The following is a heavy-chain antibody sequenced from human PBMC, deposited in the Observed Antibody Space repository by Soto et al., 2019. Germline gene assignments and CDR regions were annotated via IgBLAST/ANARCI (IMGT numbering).Heavy chain of an antibody. D-gene: IGHD6-6*01. CDR3: ARSSIAPRLFMYPFDY. CDR1: GVSVSSGSFY. V-gene: IGHV4-61*01. J-gene: IGHJ4*02. Sequence: SETLSLTCTVSGVSVSSGSFYWSWIRQSPGKGLEWIGYIYFNGGTNYNPSLKSRVTISIDTSKNQFSLKLRSVTAADTAVYYCARSSIAPRLFMYPFDYWGQGSLVTVSS. CDR2: IYFNGGT.